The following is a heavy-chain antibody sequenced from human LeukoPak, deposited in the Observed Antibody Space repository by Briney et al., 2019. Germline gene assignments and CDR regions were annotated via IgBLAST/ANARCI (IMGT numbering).Heavy chain of an antibody. CDR2: ISGSGGDT. Sequence: GGSLRLSCAASGFTFSTDAMTWVRQAPGKGLHWVSAISGSGGDTYYEDSVKGRLTISRDNSKNMMYLQMNSLRAEDTAVYYCARDSRGWSKNHWGQGTLVTVSS. CDR1: GFTFSTDA. V-gene: IGHV3-23*01. CDR3: ARDSRGWSKNH. D-gene: IGHD6-19*01. J-gene: IGHJ5*02.